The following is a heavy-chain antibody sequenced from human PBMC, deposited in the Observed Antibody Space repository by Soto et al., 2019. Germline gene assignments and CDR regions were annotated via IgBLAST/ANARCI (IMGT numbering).Heavy chain of an antibody. CDR1: GFTLRSYW. J-gene: IGHJ4*02. CDR3: VREVATNGRSFSQ. CDR2: ISGDGNIT. D-gene: IGHD2-21*02. Sequence: EVQLVESGGGLVQPGGCLRLSWAASGFTLRSYWMHWVRQVSGKGLVWVSRISGDGNITTYADSVTGRFTISRDNANNTRYFQMSSRRAEATALYYRVREVATNGRSFSQGGQGTVVTVSS. V-gene: IGHV3-74*01.